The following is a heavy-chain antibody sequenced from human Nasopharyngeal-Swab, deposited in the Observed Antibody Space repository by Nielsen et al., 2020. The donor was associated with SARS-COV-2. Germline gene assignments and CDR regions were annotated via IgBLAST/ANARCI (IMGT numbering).Heavy chain of an antibody. Sequence: SETLSLTCTVSGGSISSSSHYWGWIRQPPGKGLEWIGSIYYSGSTYYNPSLKSRVTISVDTSKNQFSLKLSSVTAADTAVYYCSSGELLLDYWGQGTLVTVSS. CDR2: IYYSGST. J-gene: IGHJ4*02. V-gene: IGHV4-39*01. CDR3: SSGELLLDY. D-gene: IGHD3-10*01. CDR1: GGSISSSSHY.